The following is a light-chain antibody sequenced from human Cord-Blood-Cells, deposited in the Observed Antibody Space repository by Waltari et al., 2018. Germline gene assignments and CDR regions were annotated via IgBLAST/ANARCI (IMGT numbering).Light chain of an antibody. CDR2: EGS. V-gene: IGLV2-23*01. CDR1: SSDVGSYNH. J-gene: IGLJ1*01. CDR3: CSYAGSSTYV. Sequence: QSALTKPASASGSPGQSITLSCTGTSSDVGSYNHVSWYQQHPGKAPKLMIYEGSKRPSGVSDRFSGSKSGNTASLTISGLQAEDEADYYCCSYAGSSTYVFGTGTKVTVL.